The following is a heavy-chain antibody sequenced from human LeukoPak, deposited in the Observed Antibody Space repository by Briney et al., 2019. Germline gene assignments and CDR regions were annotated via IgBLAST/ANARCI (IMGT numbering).Heavy chain of an antibody. CDR3: ATQLLVGATKSPLDY. CDR2: ISYDGSNK. D-gene: IGHD1-26*01. V-gene: IGHV3-30*03. J-gene: IGHJ4*02. CDR1: GFTFSSYG. Sequence: GGSLRLSCAASGFTFSSYGMHWVRQGPSKGLEWVAVISYDGSNKYYADSVKGRFTISRDNSKNTLYLQMNSLRAEDTAVYYCATQLLVGATKSPLDYWGQGTLVTVSS.